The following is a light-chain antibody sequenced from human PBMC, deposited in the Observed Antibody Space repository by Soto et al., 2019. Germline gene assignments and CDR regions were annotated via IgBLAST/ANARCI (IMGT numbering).Light chain of an antibody. CDR1: SSDVGGYNY. Sequence: QSALTQPRSVSGSPGQSVTISCTGTSSDVGGYNYVSWYQQHPGKAPKLIIHDVINRPSGVPDRFSGSKSGNTASLTISGRQDDDEADYYYCSYPGSYTPCVFGAGTKLTVL. CDR2: DVI. V-gene: IGLV2-11*01. CDR3: CSYPGSYTPCV. J-gene: IGLJ1*01.